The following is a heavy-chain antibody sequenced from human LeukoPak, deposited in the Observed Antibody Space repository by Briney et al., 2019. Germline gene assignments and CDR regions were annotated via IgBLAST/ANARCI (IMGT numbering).Heavy chain of an antibody. CDR2: IRKKGFGGTT. V-gene: IGHV3-49*04. CDR3: TRAYSDSTGSTLGY. J-gene: IGHJ4*02. CDR1: GFTFGDYG. Sequence: PGRSLRLSCTGSGFTFGDYGMSWVRQAPGKGLAWVSFIRKKGFGGTTEYAASVKGRFTISRDDSRSVAYLQMDSLKTEDTAVYYCTRAYSDSTGSTLGYWGQGTLVAVSS. D-gene: IGHD3-22*01.